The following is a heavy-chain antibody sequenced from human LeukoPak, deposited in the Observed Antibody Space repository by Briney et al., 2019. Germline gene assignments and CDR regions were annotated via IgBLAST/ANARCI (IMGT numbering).Heavy chain of an antibody. Sequence: GGSLRLSCAASGFSFNTYGMLWVRQAPGKGLECVAVIWYDGSNTYYADSVKGRFTISRDNSKNTLYLQMNSLRAEDTAVYYCARPIDSGSYYYGMDVWGQGTTVTVSS. V-gene: IGHV3-33*01. CDR1: GFSFNTYG. J-gene: IGHJ6*02. CDR2: IWYDGSNT. CDR3: ARPIDSGSYYYGMDV. D-gene: IGHD1-26*01.